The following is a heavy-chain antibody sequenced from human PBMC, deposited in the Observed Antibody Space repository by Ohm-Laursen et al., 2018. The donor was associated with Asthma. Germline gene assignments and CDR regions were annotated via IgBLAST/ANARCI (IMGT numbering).Heavy chain of an antibody. V-gene: IGHV3-74*01. Sequence: SLRLSCAASGFTFSGYWMYWVRQAPGTGLVWVSRINTYGTVTNYADSVKGRFTISRDNAKNSLYLQMNSLRAEDTAVYYCARDGLYCSSTNCFFDYWGQGTLVTVSS. CDR2: INTYGTVT. CDR3: ARDGLYCSSTNCFFDY. J-gene: IGHJ4*02. CDR1: GFTFSGYW. D-gene: IGHD2-2*01.